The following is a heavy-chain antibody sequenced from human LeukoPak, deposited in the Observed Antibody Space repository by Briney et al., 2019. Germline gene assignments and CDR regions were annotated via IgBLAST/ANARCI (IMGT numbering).Heavy chain of an antibody. D-gene: IGHD2/OR15-2a*01. CDR1: GASFSDYY. V-gene: IGHV4-4*07. J-gene: IGHJ4*02. CDR2: IYTSGNT. Sequence: SETLSLTCTVSGASFSDYYWSWIRQAAGKGLEWLGRIYTSGNTIYNPSLQSRVTISVDVSKNQFSLRLISMTAADTGIYYCAVDNRDFWGQGTLVTVSS. CDR3: AVDNRDF.